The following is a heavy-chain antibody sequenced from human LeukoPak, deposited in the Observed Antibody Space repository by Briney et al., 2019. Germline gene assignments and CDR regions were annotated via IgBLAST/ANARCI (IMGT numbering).Heavy chain of an antibody. V-gene: IGHV3-21*01. Sequence: GGSLRLSCAASGFTFSSCSVNWVRQAPGKGLEWVSAISSDSSYIYYADSVRGRFTISRDNAKNSLYLQMSSLRAEDTAVYYCARIRDFGASYHYFYMDVWGKGTTVTVSS. CDR1: GFTFSSCS. D-gene: IGHD4-17*01. J-gene: IGHJ6*03. CDR3: ARIRDFGASYHYFYMDV. CDR2: ISSDSSYI.